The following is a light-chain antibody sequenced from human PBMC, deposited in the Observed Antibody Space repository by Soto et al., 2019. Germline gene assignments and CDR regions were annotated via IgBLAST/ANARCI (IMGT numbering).Light chain of an antibody. CDR3: QSYDSSLSGSVV. CDR1: SSNIGAGYD. Sequence: QSVLTQPPSVSGAPGQRVIISCTGSSSNIGAGYDVHWYQQLPGTAPKLLIYGNSNRPSGVPDRFSGSKSGTSASLAITGLQAEDEADYYCQSYDSSLSGSVVFGGGTQLTVL. V-gene: IGLV1-40*01. J-gene: IGLJ2*01. CDR2: GNS.